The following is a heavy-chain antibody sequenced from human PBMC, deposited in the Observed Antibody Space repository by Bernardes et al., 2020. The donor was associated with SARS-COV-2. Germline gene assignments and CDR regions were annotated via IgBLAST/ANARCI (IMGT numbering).Heavy chain of an antibody. V-gene: IGHV4-34*01. D-gene: IGHD1-26*01. J-gene: IGHJ4*02. CDR3: ARFMVGATMGFDY. CDR2: INHSRST. Sequence: SETLSLTCAVYGGSFSGYYWSWIRQPPGKGLEWIGEINHSRSTNYNPSLKSRVTISVDTSKNQFSLKLSSVTAADTAVYYCARFMVGATMGFDYWGQGTLVTVSS. CDR1: GGSFSGYY.